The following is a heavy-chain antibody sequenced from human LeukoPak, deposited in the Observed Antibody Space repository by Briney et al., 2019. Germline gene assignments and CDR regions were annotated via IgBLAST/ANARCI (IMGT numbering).Heavy chain of an antibody. CDR3: ATGDEDSPMNFYH. CDR1: GFMFDDYT. D-gene: IGHD5-18*01. J-gene: IGHJ4*02. V-gene: IGHV3-43*01. CDR2: INWDGGST. Sequence: GGSLRLSCVASGFMFDDYTMHWVRQAPGKGLQWVSLINWDGGSTYCDASVKGRFTVSRDNSKNSLYLNSLRTEDTAFYYCATGDEDSPMNFYHWGQGTLVTVSS.